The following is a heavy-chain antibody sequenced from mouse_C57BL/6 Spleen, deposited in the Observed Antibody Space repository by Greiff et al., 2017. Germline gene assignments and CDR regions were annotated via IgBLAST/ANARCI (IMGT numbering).Heavy chain of an antibody. CDR1: GYTFTDYN. V-gene: IGHV1-18*01. D-gene: IGHD2-5*01. Sequence: DVKLQESGPELVKPGASVKIPCKASGYTFTDYNMDWVKQSHGKSLEWIGDINPNNGGTIYNQKFKGKATLTVDKSSSTAYMELRSLTSEDTAVYYCAREDYSNYDAMDYWGQGTSVTVSS. CDR2: INPNNGGT. J-gene: IGHJ4*01. CDR3: AREDYSNYDAMDY.